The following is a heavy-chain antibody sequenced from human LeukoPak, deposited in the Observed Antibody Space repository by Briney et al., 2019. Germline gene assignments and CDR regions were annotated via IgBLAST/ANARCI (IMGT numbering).Heavy chain of an antibody. CDR3: ARGGTPITMIVVESNWFDP. J-gene: IGHJ5*02. V-gene: IGHV4-59*01. Sequence: SETLSLTCSVSGGSMSSYYWSWIRQSPGKGLEWIGNVYYSGNTDSNPSLKSRVTMSVDTSKNQFSMKLSSVTAADTAVYYCARGGTPITMIVVESNWFDPWGQGTRVTVSS. CDR2: VYYSGNT. D-gene: IGHD3-22*01. CDR1: GGSMSSYY.